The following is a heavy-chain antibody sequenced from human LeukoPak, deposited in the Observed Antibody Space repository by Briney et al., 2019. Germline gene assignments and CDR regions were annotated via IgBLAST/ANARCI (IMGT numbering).Heavy chain of an antibody. CDR2: IKFHSHET. V-gene: IGHV3-33*08. CDR1: GFIFKNYY. Sequence: QPGGSLRLSCAASGFIFKNYYLHWVRQAPGKGLEGGAFIKFHSHETVYADSVEGRFTFSRDNSRNTLYLKMNSLRSEDTAVYYCAREAPICRNADCRTGFDYWGQGTLVAVSS. CDR3: AREAPICRNADCRTGFDY. D-gene: IGHD1-1*01. J-gene: IGHJ4*02.